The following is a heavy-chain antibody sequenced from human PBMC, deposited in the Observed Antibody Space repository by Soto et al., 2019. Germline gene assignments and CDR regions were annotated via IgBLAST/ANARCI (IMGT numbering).Heavy chain of an antibody. Sequence: GGSLRLSCAASGFTFSSYSMNWVRQAPGKGLEWVSSISSSSSYIYYADSVKGRFTISRDNAKNSLYLQMNSLRAEDTAVYYCARDYGDYDWFDPWGQGTLVTVSS. CDR3: ARDYGDYDWFDP. J-gene: IGHJ5*02. CDR2: ISSSSSYI. CDR1: GFTFSSYS. V-gene: IGHV3-21*01. D-gene: IGHD4-17*01.